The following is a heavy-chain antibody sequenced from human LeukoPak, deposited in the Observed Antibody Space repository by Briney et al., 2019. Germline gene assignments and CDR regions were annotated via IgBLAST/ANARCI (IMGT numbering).Heavy chain of an antibody. J-gene: IGHJ4*02. Sequence: GGSLRLSCAASGFTFSSYEMNWVRQAPGKGLECVSYILSSGTTTYYADSVKGRFTISRDNAKNSLYLQMNSLRAEDTGVYYCARDPPDYWGQGILVTVSS. CDR1: GFTFSSYE. CDR3: ARDPPDY. CDR2: ILSSGTTT. V-gene: IGHV3-48*03.